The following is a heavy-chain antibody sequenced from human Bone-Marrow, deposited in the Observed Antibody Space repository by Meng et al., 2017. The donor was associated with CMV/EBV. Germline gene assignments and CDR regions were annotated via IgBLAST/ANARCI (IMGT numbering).Heavy chain of an antibody. D-gene: IGHD7-27*01. V-gene: IGHV3-74*01. CDR2: INSDGSST. CDR3: ARSWGLNWFDP. CDR1: GFTFSSYW. Sequence: GESLKISCAASGFTFSSYWMHWVRQAPGKGLVWVSRINSDGSSTIYADSVRGRFTISRDNAKNTLYLQMNSLRAEDTAVYYCARSWGLNWFDPWGQGTLVTVSS. J-gene: IGHJ5*02.